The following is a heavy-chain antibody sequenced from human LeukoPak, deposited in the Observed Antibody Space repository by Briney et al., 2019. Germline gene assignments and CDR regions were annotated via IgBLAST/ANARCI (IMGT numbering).Heavy chain of an antibody. CDR2: ISGSGGST. D-gene: IGHD3-22*01. V-gene: IGHV3-23*01. Sequence: PGGSLRLSCAASGFTFSSYWMSWVRQAPGRGLEGVSAISGSGGSTYYADSVKGRFTISRDNSKNTLYLQMNSLRAEDTAVYYCANLNYYDSSMEDWGQGTLVTVSS. CDR3: ANLNYYDSSMED. J-gene: IGHJ4*02. CDR1: GFTFSSYW.